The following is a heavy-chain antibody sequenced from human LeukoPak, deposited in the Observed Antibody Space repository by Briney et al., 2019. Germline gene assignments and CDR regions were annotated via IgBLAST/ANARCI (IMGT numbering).Heavy chain of an antibody. D-gene: IGHD5-18*01. Sequence: GGSLRLSWAASGFTFSSYGMSWVRQAPGKGLEWVSAISGSGGSTYYADSVKGRFTISRDNSKNTTYLQMNSLRAEDTAVYYCAKSGGYNYANAWGQGTLVTVSS. V-gene: IGHV3-23*01. J-gene: IGHJ5*02. CDR3: AKSGGYNYANA. CDR1: GFTFSSYG. CDR2: ISGSGGST.